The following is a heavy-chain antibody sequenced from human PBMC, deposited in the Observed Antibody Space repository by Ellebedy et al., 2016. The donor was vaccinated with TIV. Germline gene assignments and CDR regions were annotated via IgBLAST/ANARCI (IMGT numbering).Heavy chain of an antibody. J-gene: IGHJ6*02. Sequence: AASVKVSCKASGYTFTGYYMHWVRQAPGQGLEWMGWINPNSGGTNYAQKFQGWVTMTRDTSISTAYMELSRLRSDDTAVYYCARQTAAGTGGMDVWGQGTTVTVSS. CDR2: INPNSGGT. D-gene: IGHD6-13*01. V-gene: IGHV1-2*04. CDR1: GYTFTGYY. CDR3: ARQTAAGTGGMDV.